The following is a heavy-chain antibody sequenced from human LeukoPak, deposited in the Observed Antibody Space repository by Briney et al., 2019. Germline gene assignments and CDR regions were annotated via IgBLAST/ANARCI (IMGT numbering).Heavy chain of an antibody. J-gene: IGHJ5*02. D-gene: IGHD6-19*01. CDR3: ARAHSSGWPHMFDP. V-gene: IGHV4-59*01. CDR1: GGSISTYS. CDR2: IYYSGST. Sequence: SETLSLTCTVSGGSISTYSWTWIRQPPGKGLEWSGNIYYSGSTNYNPSLKSRVTISIDTSKNQFSLKVSSVTAADTAVYYSARAHSSGWPHMFDPWGQGTLVTVPS.